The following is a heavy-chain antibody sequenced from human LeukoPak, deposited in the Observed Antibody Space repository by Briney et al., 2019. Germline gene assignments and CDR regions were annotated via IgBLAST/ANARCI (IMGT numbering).Heavy chain of an antibody. V-gene: IGHV3-21*01. CDR1: GFTFSSYS. CDR2: FSSSSSYI. J-gene: IGHJ4*02. D-gene: IGHD3-10*01. CDR3: ARDRVWFGEFSDFDY. Sequence: GGSLRLSCAASGFTFSSYSMNWVRQAPGKGLEWVSSFSSSSSYIYYADSVKGRCTISRDNAKNSLYLQMNSLRAEDTAVYYCARDRVWFGEFSDFDYWGQGTLVTVSS.